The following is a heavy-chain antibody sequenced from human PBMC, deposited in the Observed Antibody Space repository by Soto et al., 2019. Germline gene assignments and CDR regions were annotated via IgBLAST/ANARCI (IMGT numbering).Heavy chain of an antibody. Sequence: QITLRESGPTLVKPTQTLTLTCTFSGFSLRTSGAGVGWIRQPPGKALEWLALIYWNGDKRYSPALMNRITITKDTSKNQVLLTVTNLDPVDTATYSCAHSARYYDTLGGYYYPLNFDFWGRGTLVTVSS. J-gene: IGHJ4*02. D-gene: IGHD3-9*01. CDR2: IYWNGDK. V-gene: IGHV2-5*01. CDR1: GFSLRTSGAG. CDR3: AHSARYYDTLGGYYYPLNFDF.